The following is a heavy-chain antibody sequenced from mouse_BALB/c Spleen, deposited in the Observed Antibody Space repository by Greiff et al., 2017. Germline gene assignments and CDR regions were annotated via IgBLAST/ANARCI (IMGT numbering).Heavy chain of an antibody. CDR1: GYTFTSYW. CDR2: IYPSDSYT. V-gene: IGHV1-69*02. D-gene: IGHD2-2*01. J-gene: IGHJ3*01. Sequence: QVQLQQPGAELVRPGASVKLSCKASGYTFTSYWINWVKQRPGQGLEWIGNIYPSDSYTNYNQKFKDKATLTVDKSSSTAYMQLSSPTSEDSAVYYCTKGYDAGFAYWGQGTLVTVSA. CDR3: TKGYDAGFAY.